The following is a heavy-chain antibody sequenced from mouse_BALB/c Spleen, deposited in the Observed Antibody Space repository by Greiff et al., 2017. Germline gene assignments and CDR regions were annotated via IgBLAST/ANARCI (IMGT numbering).Heavy chain of an antibody. CDR1: GFNIKDTY. V-gene: IGHV14-3*02. D-gene: IGHD2-1*01. J-gene: IGHJ4*01. CDR2: IDPANGNT. Sequence: EVQLQQSGAELVKPGASVKLSCTASGFNIKDTYMHWVKQRPEQGLEWIGRIDPANGNTKYDPKFQGKATITADTSSNTAYLQLSSLTSEDTAVYYCASTAPYYAMDYWGQGTSVTVSS. CDR3: ASTAPYYAMDY.